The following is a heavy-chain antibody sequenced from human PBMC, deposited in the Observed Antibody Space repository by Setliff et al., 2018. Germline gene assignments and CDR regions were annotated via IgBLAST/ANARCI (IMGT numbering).Heavy chain of an antibody. CDR1: GYNFASYW. D-gene: IGHD6-19*01. CDR2: IYPDDSDT. Sequence: GESLKISCKGSGYNFASYWIAWVRQMPGKGLEWMGIIYPDDSDTRYSPSFQGQVTISADKSISTAYLQWSSLKASATAMYYCARQIGSSLSHFYYYMDVWGKGTTVTVS. CDR3: ARQIGSSLSHFYYYMDV. J-gene: IGHJ6*03. V-gene: IGHV5-51*01.